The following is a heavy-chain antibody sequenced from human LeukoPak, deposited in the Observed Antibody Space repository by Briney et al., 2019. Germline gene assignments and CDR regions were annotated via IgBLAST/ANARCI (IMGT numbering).Heavy chain of an antibody. V-gene: IGHV4-59*01. CDR1: GGSIINFY. CDR2: IYYSGTT. CDR3: AREDLDAFDI. Sequence: KTSETLSLTCTVSGGSIINFYWTWIRQSPGKGLGWIGYIYYSGTTKYSPSLKSRVTISVDTSKNQFSLKLSSVTAADTAVYYCAREDLDAFDIWGQGTMVTVSS. J-gene: IGHJ3*02.